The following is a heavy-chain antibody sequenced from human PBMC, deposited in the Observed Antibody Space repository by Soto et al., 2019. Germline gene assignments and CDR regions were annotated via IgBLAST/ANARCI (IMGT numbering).Heavy chain of an antibody. V-gene: IGHV4-59*01. J-gene: IGHJ5*02. D-gene: IGHD4-17*01. CDR1: GGSIGSYH. CDR3: ARDTVLTGMFDL. Sequence: RSLTCTVSGGSIGSYHWSWVRQPPGKGLEWIASVYYTGTTNYNPSLGSRVTISIDAPENQISLKLTSVTAADTAFYYCARDTVLTGMFDLWGQGALVTVSS. CDR2: VYYTGTT.